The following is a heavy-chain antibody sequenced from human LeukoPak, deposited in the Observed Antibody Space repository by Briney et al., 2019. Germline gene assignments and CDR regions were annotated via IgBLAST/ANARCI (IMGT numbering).Heavy chain of an antibody. Sequence: SETLSLTCTVSGGSISSYYWSWIRQPPGKGLEWIGYIYYSGSTNYNPSLKSRVTISVDTSKNQFSLKLSSATAADTAVYCCARVGYSSGYYYDYWGQGTLVTVSS. CDR3: ARVGYSSGYYYDY. V-gene: IGHV4-59*01. J-gene: IGHJ4*02. D-gene: IGHD3-22*01. CDR1: GGSISSYY. CDR2: IYYSGST.